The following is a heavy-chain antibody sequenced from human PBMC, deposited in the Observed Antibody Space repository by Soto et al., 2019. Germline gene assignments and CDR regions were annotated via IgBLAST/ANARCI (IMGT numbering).Heavy chain of an antibody. CDR3: ANERGVRNVYYLDY. D-gene: IGHD3-10*01. V-gene: IGHV3-23*01. CDR2: ISGSGGST. J-gene: IGHJ4*02. Sequence: GGSLRLSCAASGFTFSSYAMSWVRQAPGKGLEWVSAISGSGGSTYYADSVKGRFTISRDNSKNTLYLQMNSLRAEDTAVYYCANERGVRNVYYLDYWGQGTLVTVSS. CDR1: GFTFSSYA.